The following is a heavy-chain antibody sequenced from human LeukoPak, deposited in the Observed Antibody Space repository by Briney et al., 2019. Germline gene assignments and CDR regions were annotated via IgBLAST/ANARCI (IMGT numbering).Heavy chain of an antibody. CDR1: GGSISSYY. J-gene: IGHJ3*02. Sequence: PSETLSLTCTVSGGSISSYYWSWIRQPAGKGLEWSGRIYTSGSTNYNPSLKSRVTMSVDTSKNQFSLKLSSVTAADTAVYYCARTRRNYYDSSGYYYADAFDIWGQGTMVTVSS. V-gene: IGHV4-4*07. D-gene: IGHD3-22*01. CDR2: IYTSGST. CDR3: ARTRRNYYDSSGYYYADAFDI.